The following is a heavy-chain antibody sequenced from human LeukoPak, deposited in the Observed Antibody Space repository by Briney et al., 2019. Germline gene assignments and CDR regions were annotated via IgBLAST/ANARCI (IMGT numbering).Heavy chain of an antibody. CDR1: GFTLSSYG. D-gene: IGHD3-22*01. Sequence: PGGSLRLSCGASGFTLSSYGMSWVRQAPGKGLEWVSAISGGATTYYADSVKGRFTISRDNSKNTVYLQMNSLRAEDTAVYYCVKGFSSGYPWTFDYWGQGTLVTVSS. V-gene: IGHV3-23*01. J-gene: IGHJ4*02. CDR3: VKGFSSGYPWTFDY. CDR2: ISGGATT.